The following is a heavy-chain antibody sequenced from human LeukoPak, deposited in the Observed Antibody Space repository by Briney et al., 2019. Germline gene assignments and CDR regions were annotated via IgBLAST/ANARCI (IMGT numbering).Heavy chain of an antibody. CDR1: GGSISSGGYY. V-gene: IGHV4-30-2*01. Sequence: SETLSLTCTVSGGSISSGGYYWSWIRQPPGKGLEWIGYIYHSGSTYYNLSLKSRVTISVDRSKNQFSLKLSSVTAADTAVYYCARDHLPDCSSTSCSTGVFDYWGQGTLVTVSS. D-gene: IGHD2-2*01. CDR2: IYHSGST. J-gene: IGHJ4*02. CDR3: ARDHLPDCSSTSCSTGVFDY.